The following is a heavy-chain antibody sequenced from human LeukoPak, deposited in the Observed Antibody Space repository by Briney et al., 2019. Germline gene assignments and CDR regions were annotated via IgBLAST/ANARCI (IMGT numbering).Heavy chain of an antibody. J-gene: IGHJ4*02. CDR2: ISSSSSTI. CDR3: ARVGTTGIDFDY. CDR1: GIAVSSYS. V-gene: IGHV3-48*02. D-gene: IGHD1-1*01. Sequence: GGSLRLSCAASGIAVSSYSMSWVRQAPGKGLEWVSSISSSSSTIYYADSVKGRFNISRDNAKNSLCLQMNSLRDEDTAVYYCARVGTTGIDFDYWGQGTLVTVSS.